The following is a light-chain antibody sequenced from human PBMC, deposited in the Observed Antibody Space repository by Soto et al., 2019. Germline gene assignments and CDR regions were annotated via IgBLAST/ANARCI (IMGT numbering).Light chain of an antibody. CDR2: EVN. CDR3: CSYAGGNTLI. Sequence: QSVLTQPASVSGSPGQSITISCTGTNGDVGSYDLVSWYQQYPGKAPKLIIYEVNKRPSGVSNRFAGAKSGNTASLTISGLQTEDEADYDCCSYAGGNTLIFGGGTKGTVL. J-gene: IGLJ2*01. CDR1: NGDVGSYDL. V-gene: IGLV2-23*02.